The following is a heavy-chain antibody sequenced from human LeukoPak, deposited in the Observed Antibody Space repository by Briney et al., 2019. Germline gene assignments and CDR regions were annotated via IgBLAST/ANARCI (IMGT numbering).Heavy chain of an antibody. CDR2: MNPNSGNT. Sequence: ASVKVSCKASGYTFTTYDINWVRQATGQGLEWMGWMNPNSGNTGYAQKFQGRVTMTRDTSISTAYMELSRLRSDDTAVYYCAREAEELQYVGYYYYYMDVWGKGTTVTVSS. CDR3: AREAEELQYVGYYYYYMDV. V-gene: IGHV1-8*02. D-gene: IGHD4-11*01. J-gene: IGHJ6*03. CDR1: GYTFTTYD.